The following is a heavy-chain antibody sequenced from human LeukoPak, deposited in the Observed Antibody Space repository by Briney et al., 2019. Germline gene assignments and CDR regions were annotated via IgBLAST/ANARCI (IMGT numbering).Heavy chain of an antibody. CDR2: ISSSSSYI. Sequence: PGGSLRLSCAASGFTFSSYSMNCVRQAPGKGLEWVSSISSSSSYIYYADSVKGRFTISRDNAKNSLYLQMNSLRAEDTAVYYCARDLIAVAGTGDYWGQGTLVTVSS. CDR3: ARDLIAVAGTGDY. J-gene: IGHJ4*02. CDR1: GFTFSSYS. V-gene: IGHV3-21*01. D-gene: IGHD6-19*01.